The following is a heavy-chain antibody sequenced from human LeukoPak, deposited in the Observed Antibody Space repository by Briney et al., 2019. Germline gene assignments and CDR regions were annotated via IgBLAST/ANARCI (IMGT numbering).Heavy chain of an antibody. CDR2: ISSSGSTI. CDR1: GFTLSSYE. D-gene: IGHD3-22*01. CDR3: ARDGVPYYYDSSGYYGV. V-gene: IGHV3-48*03. Sequence: GGSLRLSCAASGFTLSSYEMNWVRQAPGKGLEWVSYISSSGSTIYYADSVKGRFTISRDNAKNSLYLQMNSLRAEDTAVYYCARDGVPYYYDSSGYYGVWGQGTLVTVSS. J-gene: IGHJ4*02.